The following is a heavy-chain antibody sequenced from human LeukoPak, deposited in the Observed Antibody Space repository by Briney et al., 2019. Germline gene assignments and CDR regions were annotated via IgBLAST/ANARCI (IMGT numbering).Heavy chain of an antibody. CDR1: GGSISSGDYY. V-gene: IGHV4-30-4*01. CDR2: FYYSGST. CDR3: ARFYYDSSGYYPDYFDY. D-gene: IGHD3-22*01. Sequence: SQTLSLTCTVSGGSISSGDYYWSWIRQPPGKGLEWFGYFYYSGSTYYNPSLKSRVTISVDTSKNQFSLKLSSVTAADTAVYYCARFYYDSSGYYPDYFDYWGQGTLVTVSS. J-gene: IGHJ4*02.